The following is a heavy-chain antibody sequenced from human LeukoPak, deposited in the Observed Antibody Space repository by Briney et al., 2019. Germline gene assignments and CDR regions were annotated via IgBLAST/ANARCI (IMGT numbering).Heavy chain of an antibody. CDR2: ISGGSSTI. D-gene: IGHD2-15*01. CDR3: ARRGSGRHFDF. J-gene: IGHJ4*02. V-gene: IGHV3-11*01. Sequence: GGSLRLSCAASGFTFSGYYMSWIRQAPGKGPEWVSYISGGSSTIYYADSLKGRFTVSRDNAKNSLYLLMNSLRAEDTAVYYCARRGSGRHFDFWGQGTLVTVSS. CDR1: GFTFSGYY.